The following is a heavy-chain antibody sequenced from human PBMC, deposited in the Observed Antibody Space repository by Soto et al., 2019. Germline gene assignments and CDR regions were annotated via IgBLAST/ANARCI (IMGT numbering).Heavy chain of an antibody. CDR2: INAGNGNT. V-gene: IGHV1-3*05. Sequence: QVQLVQPGAEEKKPGASVKVSCKASGYTFTSYAMHWVRQAPGQRLEWMGWINAGNGNTKYSQKFQGRSTSTRETSASTAYMKLSRLRSEDTAVYYCARSIVVVTALDYWGQGTLVTVSS. CDR3: ARSIVVVTALDY. CDR1: GYTFTSYA. J-gene: IGHJ4*02. D-gene: IGHD2-21*02.